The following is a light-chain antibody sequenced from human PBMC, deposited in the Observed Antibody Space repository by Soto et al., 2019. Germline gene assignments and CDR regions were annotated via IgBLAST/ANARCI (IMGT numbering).Light chain of an antibody. CDR2: DTS. J-gene: IGKJ5*01. CDR1: QSVSSY. CDR3: QQRGDWPLS. V-gene: IGKV3-11*01. Sequence: EIVLTQSPATLSLSPGEGVTLSCRASQSVSSYLAWYQQKPGQAPRLLIYDTSKRATGIPARFSGSGSGTGFTLTSSRLEPEDFADYYCQQRGDWPLSFGQGTRLEIK.